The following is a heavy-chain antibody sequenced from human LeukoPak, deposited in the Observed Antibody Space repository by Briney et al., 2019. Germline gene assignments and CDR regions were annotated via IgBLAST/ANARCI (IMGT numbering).Heavy chain of an antibody. V-gene: IGHV3-53*01. J-gene: IGHJ4*02. CDR2: IYSGGST. CDR1: GFTVSSNY. Sequence: GGSLRLSCAASGFTVSSNYMSWVRQAPGKGLEWVSVIYSGGSTYYADSVKGRFTISRDNSKNTLYLQMNSLRAEDTAVYYCARGRPFKPPPYFDYWGQGTLVTVSS. CDR3: ARGRPFKPPPYFDY.